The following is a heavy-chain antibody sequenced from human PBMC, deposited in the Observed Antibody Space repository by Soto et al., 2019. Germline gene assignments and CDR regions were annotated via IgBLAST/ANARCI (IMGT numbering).Heavy chain of an antibody. J-gene: IGHJ5*02. V-gene: IGHV4-30-4*01. D-gene: IGHD6-13*01. Sequence: ASETLSLTCTVSGGSISSGDYYWSWIRQPPGKGLEWIGYIYYSGSTYYNPSLKSRVTISVDTSKNQFSLKLSSVTAADTAVYYCARLPRRTYSRSGGRFDPWGQGTLVTVS. CDR3: ARLPRRTYSRSGGRFDP. CDR1: GGSISSGDYY. CDR2: IYYSGST.